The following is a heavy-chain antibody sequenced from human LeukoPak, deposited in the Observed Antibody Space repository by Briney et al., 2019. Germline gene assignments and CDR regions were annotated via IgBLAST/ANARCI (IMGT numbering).Heavy chain of an antibody. D-gene: IGHD6-13*01. CDR1: GFTFSSYA. V-gene: IGHV3-23*01. CDR3: AKDIAIQPLLNWFDP. Sequence: SGGSLRLSCAASGFTFSSYAMSWVRQAPGKWLEWVSAISGSGGSTYYADSVKGRFTISRDNSKNTLYLQMNSLRAEDTAVYYCAKDIAIQPLLNWFDPWGQGTLVTVSS. J-gene: IGHJ5*02. CDR2: ISGSGGST.